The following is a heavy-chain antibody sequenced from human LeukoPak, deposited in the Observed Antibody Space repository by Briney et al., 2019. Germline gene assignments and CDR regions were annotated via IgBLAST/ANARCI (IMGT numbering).Heavy chain of an antibody. CDR2: IKQDGSEK. CDR3: VSIAAAGTYFDY. V-gene: IGHV3-7*01. D-gene: IGHD6-13*01. CDR1: GFTFSSYW. J-gene: IGHJ4*02. Sequence: PGGSLRLSCAASGFTFSSYWMSWVRQAPGKGLEWVANIKQDGSEKYYVDSVKGRFTISRDNSKNTLYLQMNSLRAEDTAVYYCVSIAAAGTYFDYWGQGTLVTVSS.